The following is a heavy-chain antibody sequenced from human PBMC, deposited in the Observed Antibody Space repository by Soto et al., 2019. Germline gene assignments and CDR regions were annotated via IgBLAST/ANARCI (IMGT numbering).Heavy chain of an antibody. J-gene: IGHJ5*02. CDR2: INHSGST. CDR1: GGSFSGYY. Sequence: PSETLSLTCAVYGGSFSGYYWSWIRQPPGKGLEWIGEINHSGSTNYNPSLKSRVTISVDTSKNQFSLKLSSVTAADTAVYYCARGDVGITIFGVVIPPGWFDPWGQGTLVTVS. D-gene: IGHD3-3*01. V-gene: IGHV4-34*01. CDR3: ARGDVGITIFGVVIPPGWFDP.